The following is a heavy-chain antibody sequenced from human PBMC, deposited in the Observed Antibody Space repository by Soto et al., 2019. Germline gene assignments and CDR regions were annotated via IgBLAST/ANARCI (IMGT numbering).Heavy chain of an antibody. CDR2: IYYIGAY. V-gene: IGHV4-59*02. CDR1: GASVSSYY. D-gene: IGHD1-7*01. Sequence: QVQLQQSGPGLVRPSETLSLSCSVSGASVSSYYWSWVRQPPGKGLEWIGYIYYIGAYTYNPSLKSRVTISVDTSKNQSSLKLTSVTAADTAVYYCARTPETRDWLDPWGQGTLVTVSS. CDR3: ARTPETRDWLDP. J-gene: IGHJ5*02.